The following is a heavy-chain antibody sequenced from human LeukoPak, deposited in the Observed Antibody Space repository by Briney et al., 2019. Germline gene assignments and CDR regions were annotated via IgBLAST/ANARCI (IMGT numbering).Heavy chain of an antibody. J-gene: IGHJ4*02. CDR3: ATEVR. V-gene: IGHV4-31*03. CDR2: IYYTGGT. CDR1: GGSISSGGYY. Sequence: PSETLSLTCTVSGGSISSGGYYWSWIRQHPGKGLEWIGYIYYTGGTFYNPSLKSRVTMSLDTSENQFSLKLSSVTAADTAVYYCATEVRWGQGTLVTVSS. D-gene: IGHD1-1*01.